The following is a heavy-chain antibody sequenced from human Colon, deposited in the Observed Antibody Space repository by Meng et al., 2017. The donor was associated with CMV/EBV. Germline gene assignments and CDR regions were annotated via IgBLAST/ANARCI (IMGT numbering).Heavy chain of an antibody. CDR1: GFTFSNYA. Sequence: GESLKISCAASGFTFSNYAMTWVRQAPGKGLEWVATISGIGGITYYADSVKGRFTIFKGDSRSAVSLQMNSLRVDDTAVYYCARAASVAVIYNLGLDVWGLGTTVTVSS. J-gene: IGHJ6*02. CDR3: ARAASVAVIYNLGLDV. D-gene: IGHD1-1*01. V-gene: IGHV3-23*01. CDR2: ISGIGGIT.